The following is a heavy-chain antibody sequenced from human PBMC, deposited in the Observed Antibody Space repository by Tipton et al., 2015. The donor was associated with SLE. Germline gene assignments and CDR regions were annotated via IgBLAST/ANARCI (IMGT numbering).Heavy chain of an antibody. J-gene: IGHJ3*02. CDR1: GGSISSHY. CDR2: ISYSETT. D-gene: IGHD3-22*01. CDR3: ASRRHYYDSSGYYWGAFDI. Sequence: TLSLTCTVSGGSISSHYWSWIRQAPGKGLEWIGYISYSETTNYNPSLKSRVTISVDTSKNQFSLKLRSVTAADTAVYYCASRRHYYDSSGYYWGAFDIWGQGTMVTVSS. V-gene: IGHV4-59*11.